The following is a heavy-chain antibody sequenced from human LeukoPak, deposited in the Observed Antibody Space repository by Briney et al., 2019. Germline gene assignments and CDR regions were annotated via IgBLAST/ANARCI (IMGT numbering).Heavy chain of an antibody. CDR3: ASNIVVAYDAFDI. J-gene: IGHJ3*02. CDR1: GYTFTGYY. CDR2: INPNSGGT. D-gene: IGHD2-2*01. Sequence: ASVKVSCKASGYTFTGYYMHWVRQATGQGLEWMGWINPNSGGTNYAQKFQGRVTMTRDTSINTAYMELSRLRSDDTAVYYCASNIVVAYDAFDIWGQGTMVTVSS. V-gene: IGHV1-2*02.